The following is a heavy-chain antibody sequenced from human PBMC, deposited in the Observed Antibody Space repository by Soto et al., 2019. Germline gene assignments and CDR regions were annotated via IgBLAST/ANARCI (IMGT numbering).Heavy chain of an antibody. J-gene: IGHJ4*02. D-gene: IGHD1-20*01. CDR1: GYTFTSYA. CDR2: INAGNGNT. CDR3: ARDGLTGTADY. Sequence: ASVKVSCKASGYTFTSYAMHWVRQAPGQRLEWMGWINAGNGNTKYSQKFQRRVTITRDTSASTAYMELSSLRSEDTAVYYCARDGLTGTADYWGQGTLVTVSS. V-gene: IGHV1-3*01.